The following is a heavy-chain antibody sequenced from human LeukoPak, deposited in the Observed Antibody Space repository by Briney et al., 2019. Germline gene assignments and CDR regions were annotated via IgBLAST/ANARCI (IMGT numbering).Heavy chain of an antibody. D-gene: IGHD3/OR15-3a*01. CDR2: IYYSGNT. V-gene: IGHV4-39*01. J-gene: IGHJ4*02. CDR3: ARQTGSGLFILP. Sequence: SETLSLTCTVSGVSISSSNSYWGWIRQPPGKGLEWIGSIYYSGNTYYNASIKSQVSISIDTSKNQFSLKFTSVTAADTAVYYCARQTGSGLFILPGGQGTLVTVSS. CDR1: GVSISSSNSY.